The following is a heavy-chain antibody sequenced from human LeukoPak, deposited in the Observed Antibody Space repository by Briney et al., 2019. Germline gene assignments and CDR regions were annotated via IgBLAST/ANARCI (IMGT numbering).Heavy chain of an antibody. V-gene: IGHV1-69*04. CDR1: GGTFSSYA. J-gene: IGHJ4*02. CDR2: IIPILGIA. CDR3: ARDGSCSGGSCQNFDY. D-gene: IGHD2-15*01. Sequence: SVRVSCKASGGTFSSYAISWVRQAPGQGLEWMGRIIPILGIANYAQKFQGRVTITADKSTSTAYMELSSLMSPETAGYYCARDGSCSGGSCQNFDYWGQGTLVTVSS.